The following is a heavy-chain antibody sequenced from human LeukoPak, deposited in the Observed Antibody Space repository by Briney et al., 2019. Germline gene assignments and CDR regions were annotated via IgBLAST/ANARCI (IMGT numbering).Heavy chain of an antibody. Sequence: GGSLRLSCAASGFTLSSYAMNWVRQAPGKGLEWVSAISGSGVTTHYADSVKGRFTISRGNSKNTLYLQMNTLRAEDTAVYYCAKDCGGDCSYYYGMDVWGQGTTVTVSS. CDR1: GFTLSSYA. J-gene: IGHJ6*02. V-gene: IGHV3-23*01. CDR2: ISGSGVTT. CDR3: AKDCGGDCSYYYGMDV. D-gene: IGHD2-21*02.